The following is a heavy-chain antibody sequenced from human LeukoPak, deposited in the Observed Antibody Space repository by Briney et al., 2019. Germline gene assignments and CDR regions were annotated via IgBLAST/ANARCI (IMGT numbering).Heavy chain of an antibody. CDR2: INHSGST. CDR3: ARHRDPLAGYFDL. J-gene: IGHJ2*01. D-gene: IGHD3-10*01. Sequence: SETLSLTCAVYGGSFSGYYWSWIRQPPGKGLEWIGEINHSGSTNYNPSLKSRVTISVDTSKNQFSLKLSSVTAADTAVYYCARHRDPLAGYFDLWGRGTLVTVSS. V-gene: IGHV4-34*01. CDR1: GGSFSGYY.